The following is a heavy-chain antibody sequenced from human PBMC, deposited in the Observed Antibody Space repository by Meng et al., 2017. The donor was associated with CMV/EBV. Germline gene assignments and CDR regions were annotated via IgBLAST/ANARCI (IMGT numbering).Heavy chain of an antibody. CDR2: ISSSNSYI. J-gene: IGHJ4*02. Sequence: GGSLRLSCAASGFTFSSYSMNWVRQAPGKGLEWVSSISSSNSYIYYADSVKGRFTISRDNAKNSLYLQMNSLRAEATAVYYCARAVAGNFDYWGQGTLVTVSS. CDR3: ARAVAGNFDY. CDR1: GFTFSSYS. D-gene: IGHD6-19*01. V-gene: IGHV3-21*01.